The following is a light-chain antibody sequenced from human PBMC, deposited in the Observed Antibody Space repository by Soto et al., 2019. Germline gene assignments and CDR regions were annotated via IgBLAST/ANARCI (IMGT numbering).Light chain of an antibody. V-gene: IGKV3-20*01. CDR2: GAS. Sequence: EIVLTQSPGTLSLSPGERATISCRASQSFSSSYLAWYQQKPGQALRLLIYGASSRATGIPDRFSGSGSGTDFTLTISRLEPEDFAVYYCQPYGSSPPITFGQGTRLEIK. CDR1: QSFSSSY. J-gene: IGKJ5*01. CDR3: QPYGSSPPIT.